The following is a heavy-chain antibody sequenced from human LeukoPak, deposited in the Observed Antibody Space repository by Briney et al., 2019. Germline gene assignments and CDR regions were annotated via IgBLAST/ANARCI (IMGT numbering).Heavy chain of an antibody. CDR3: ARDSGGTTGREYFDY. J-gene: IGHJ4*02. CDR1: GYTFTIYY. D-gene: IGHD4-17*01. Sequence: ASVRVSFKASGYTFTIYYMHWVRQAPGQGLKWMGIINPSGGSTSYAQKFQGRVTMTRDTSTSTVYMELSSLRSEDTAVYYCARDSGGTTGREYFDYWGQGTLVTVSS. V-gene: IGHV1-46*01. CDR2: INPSGGST.